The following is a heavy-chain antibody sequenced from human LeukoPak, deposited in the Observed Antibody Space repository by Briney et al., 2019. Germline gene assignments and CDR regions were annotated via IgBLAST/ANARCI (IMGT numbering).Heavy chain of an antibody. CDR3: ARHALTWAVATHYFDY. D-gene: IGHD6-19*01. Sequence: ASVKVSCKASGYTFTSYGISWVRQAPGQGLEWMGWISAYNGNTNYAQKLQGRVTMTTDTSTSTAYMELRSLRSDDTAVYYCARHALTWAVATHYFDYWGQGTLVTVSS. V-gene: IGHV1-18*01. J-gene: IGHJ4*02. CDR2: ISAYNGNT. CDR1: GYTFTSYG.